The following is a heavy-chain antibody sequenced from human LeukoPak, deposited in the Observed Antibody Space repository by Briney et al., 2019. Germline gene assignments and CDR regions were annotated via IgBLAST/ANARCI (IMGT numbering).Heavy chain of an antibody. CDR3: ATVGYSYGYFFDY. CDR1: GYTLTELS. V-gene: IGHV1-24*01. Sequence: EASVKVSCKVSGYTLTELSMHWVRQAPGKGLEWMGGFDPEDGETIYAQKFQGRVTMTEDTSTDTAYMELSSLRSEVTAVYYCATVGYSYGYFFDYWGQGTLVTVSS. D-gene: IGHD5-18*01. J-gene: IGHJ4*02. CDR2: FDPEDGET.